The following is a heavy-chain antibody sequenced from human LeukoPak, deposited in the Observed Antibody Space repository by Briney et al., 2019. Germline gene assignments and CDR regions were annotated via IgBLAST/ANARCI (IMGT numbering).Heavy chain of an antibody. J-gene: IGHJ4*02. CDR2: ISAYNGNT. D-gene: IGHD3-9*01. CDR3: ARSNYDILTGYYPDY. Sequence: ASVKVSCKASGYTFTSYDINWVRQATGQGLEWMGWISAYNGNTNYAQKLQGRVTMTTDTSTSTAYMELRSLGSDDTAVYYCARSNYDILTGYYPDYWGQGTLVTVSS. CDR1: GYTFTSYD. V-gene: IGHV1-18*01.